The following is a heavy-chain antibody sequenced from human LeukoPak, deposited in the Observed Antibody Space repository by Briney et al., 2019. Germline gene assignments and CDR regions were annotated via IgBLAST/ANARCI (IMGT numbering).Heavy chain of an antibody. CDR2: INHSGST. CDR1: GGSFSGYY. J-gene: IGHJ4*02. D-gene: IGHD4-23*01. Sequence: SETLSLTCAVYGGSFSGYYWSWIRQPPGKGLEWIGEINHSGSTNYNPSLKSRVTISVDTSKNQFSLRLSSVTAADTAVYYCARLYSVVTPRIDYWGQGTLVTVSS. V-gene: IGHV4-34*01. CDR3: ARLYSVVTPRIDY.